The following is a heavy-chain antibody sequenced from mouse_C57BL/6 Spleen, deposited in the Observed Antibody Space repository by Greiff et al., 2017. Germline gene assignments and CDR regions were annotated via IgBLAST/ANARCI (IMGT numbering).Heavy chain of an antibody. V-gene: IGHV1-19*01. CDR1: GYTFTDYY. CDR3: ASYDCDDGRGAY. J-gene: IGHJ2*01. CDR2: INPYNGGT. Sequence: VPLQQSGPVLVKPGASVKMSCKASGYTFTDYYMNWVKQSHGKSLEWIGVINPYNGGTSYNQKFKGKATLTVDKSSSTAYMELNSLTSEDSAVYYCASYDCDDGRGAYWGQGTTRTVSS. D-gene: IGHD2-4*01.